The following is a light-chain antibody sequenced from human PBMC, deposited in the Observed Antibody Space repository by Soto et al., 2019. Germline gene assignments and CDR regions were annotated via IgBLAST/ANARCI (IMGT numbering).Light chain of an antibody. CDR1: QSVRSN. Sequence: EIVMTQSPATLSVSPGEGFTLSCMAIQSVRSNLAWYQQRPGQAPRLLISGASTRATGIPARFIGSGSGTEFTLTISSLQSEDFEVYYCEQYNNWPITFGQGTRLEIK. V-gene: IGKV3-15*01. CDR2: GAS. J-gene: IGKJ5*01. CDR3: EQYNNWPIT.